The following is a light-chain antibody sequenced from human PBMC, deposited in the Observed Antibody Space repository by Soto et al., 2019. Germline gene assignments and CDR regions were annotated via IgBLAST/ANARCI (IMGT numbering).Light chain of an antibody. J-gene: IGLJ2*01. CDR1: SGHSSYI. V-gene: IGLV4-60*03. Sequence: QPVLTQSSSASASLGSSVKLTCTLSSGHSSYIIAWHQQQPGKAPRYLMKLEGSGSYNKGSGVPDRFSGSSSGADRYLTISNLQSKDEADYYCETWDSKGVFGGGTKLTVL. CDR2: LEGSGSY. CDR3: ETWDSKGV.